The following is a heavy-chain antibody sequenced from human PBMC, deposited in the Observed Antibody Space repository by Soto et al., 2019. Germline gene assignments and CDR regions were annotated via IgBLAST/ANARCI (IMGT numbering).Heavy chain of an antibody. V-gene: IGHV3-20*04. Sequence: VGSLRLSCVASGSTFDDYGMSWVRQAPGKGLEWVSGITWNGGSTGYADSVKGRFTISRDNAKNSLYLQMNNLRAEDTALYYCARGPGYYYDSSGFYAGAFDIWGQGTMVTVSS. CDR2: ITWNGGST. J-gene: IGHJ3*02. CDR1: GSTFDDYG. D-gene: IGHD3-22*01. CDR3: ARGPGYYYDSSGFYAGAFDI.